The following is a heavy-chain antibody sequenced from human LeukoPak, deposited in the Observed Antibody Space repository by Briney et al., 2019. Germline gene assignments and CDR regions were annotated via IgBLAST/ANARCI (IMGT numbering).Heavy chain of an antibody. CDR2: IVVGSGNT. V-gene: IGHV1-58*02. CDR1: GFTFTSSA. D-gene: IGHD3-22*01. CDR3: AAVGAYDSSGYSLDY. Sequence: SVKVSCKASGFTFTSSAMQWVRQARGQRLEWIGWIVVGSGNTNYAQKFQERVTITRDMSTSTAYMELSSLRSEDTAVYYCAAVGAYDSSGYSLDYWGQGTLVTVSS. J-gene: IGHJ4*02.